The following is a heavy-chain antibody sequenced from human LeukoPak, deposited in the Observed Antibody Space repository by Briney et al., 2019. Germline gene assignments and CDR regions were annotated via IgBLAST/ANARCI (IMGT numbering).Heavy chain of an antibody. J-gene: IGHJ4*02. D-gene: IGHD5-12*01. CDR2: IYPGDSDT. V-gene: IGHV5-51*01. Sequence: GESLKISCKGSGYSFTSYWIGWVRQMPGKGLEWMGIIYPGDSDTRYSPSFQGQVTISADKSISTAYLQWSSLKASDTAMYYCARRMGYSGYDYPAWFDYWGQGTLVTVSS. CDR1: GYSFTSYW. CDR3: ARRMGYSGYDYPAWFDY.